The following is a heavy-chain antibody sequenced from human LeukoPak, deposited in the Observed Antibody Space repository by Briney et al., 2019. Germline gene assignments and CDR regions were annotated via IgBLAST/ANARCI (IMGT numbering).Heavy chain of an antibody. J-gene: IGHJ6*02. V-gene: IGHV1-69*06. CDR1: GSTFSSYA. D-gene: IGHD6-13*01. CDR3: ARDLSYSSSWVDYYYYYGMDV. Sequence: GASVKVSCKASGSTFSSYAISWVRQAPGQGLEWMGGIIPIVGTANYAQKFQGRVTITADKSTSTAYMELSSLRSEDTAVYYCARDLSYSSSWVDYYYYYGMDVWGQGTTVTVSS. CDR2: IIPIVGTA.